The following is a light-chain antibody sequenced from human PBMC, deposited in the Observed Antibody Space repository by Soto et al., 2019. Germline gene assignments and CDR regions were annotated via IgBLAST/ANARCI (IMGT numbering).Light chain of an antibody. CDR1: SSNIGAGSD. J-gene: IGLJ1*01. CDR3: QSYPYGLSGYV. V-gene: IGLV1-40*01. CDR2: ANI. Sequence: QSVLTQPPSVSGAPGQRVTISCTGSSSNIGAGSDVHWYQQLPGTVPKLLIFANINRPSGVPDRFSASKSGTSASLAITGLQADDEADYYCQSYPYGLSGYVFGTGTKVTVL.